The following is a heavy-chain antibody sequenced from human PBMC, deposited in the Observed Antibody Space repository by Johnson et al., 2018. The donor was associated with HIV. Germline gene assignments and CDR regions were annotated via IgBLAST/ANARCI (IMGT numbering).Heavy chain of an antibody. CDR2: ISSSGSTI. D-gene: IGHD3-16*01. J-gene: IGHJ3*02. Sequence: MLLVESVGGLVKPGGSLRLSCAASGFTFSSYAMSWVRQAPGKGLEWVSYISSSGSTIYYADSVKGRFTISRDNAKNSLYLQMNSLRAEDTAVYYCEGGGNKAFDIWGQGTMVTVSS. V-gene: IGHV3-48*04. CDR3: EGGGNKAFDI. CDR1: GFTFSSYA.